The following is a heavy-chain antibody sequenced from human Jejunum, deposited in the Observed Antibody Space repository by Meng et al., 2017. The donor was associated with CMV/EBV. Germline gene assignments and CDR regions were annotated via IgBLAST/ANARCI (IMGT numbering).Heavy chain of an antibody. V-gene: IGHV1-18*01. CDR1: GYSLNTYD. CDR3: ARGGYNSSPDY. J-gene: IGHJ4*02. Sequence: CKSSGYSLNTYDITWVRQAPGQGLEWVAWISAYSGNTESAQKFQDRVTLTIETSTSTAYLELTNLRSDDTAVYYCARGGYNSSPDYWGQGTLVTVSS. CDR2: ISAYSGNT. D-gene: IGHD5-12*01.